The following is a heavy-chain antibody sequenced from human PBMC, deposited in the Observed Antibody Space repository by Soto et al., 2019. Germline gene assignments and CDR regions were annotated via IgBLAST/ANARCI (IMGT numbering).Heavy chain of an antibody. CDR3: AKDVSPYYYYYGMDV. CDR2: ISYDGSNK. J-gene: IGHJ6*02. V-gene: IGHV3-30*18. CDR1: GFTFSSYG. Sequence: GGSLRLSCAASGFTFSSYGMHWVRQAPGKGLEWVAVISYDGSNKYYADSVKGRFTISRDNSKNTLYLQMNSLRAEDTAVYYCAKDVSPYYYYYGMDVWGQGTTVTVSS.